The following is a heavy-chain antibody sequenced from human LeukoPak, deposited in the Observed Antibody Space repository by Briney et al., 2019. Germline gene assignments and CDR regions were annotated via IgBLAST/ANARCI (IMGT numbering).Heavy chain of an antibody. J-gene: IGHJ4*02. CDR2: INHSGST. V-gene: IGHV4-39*07. Sequence: SETLSLTCTVSGVSISSSNYYWSWIRQSPGKGLEWIGEINHSGSTYYNPSLQSRVTISVDKSKNQFSLKLSSVTAADTAVYYCARASHDYGDYSHFDYWGQGTLVTVSS. CDR3: ARASHDYGDYSHFDY. CDR1: GVSISSSNYY. D-gene: IGHD4-17*01.